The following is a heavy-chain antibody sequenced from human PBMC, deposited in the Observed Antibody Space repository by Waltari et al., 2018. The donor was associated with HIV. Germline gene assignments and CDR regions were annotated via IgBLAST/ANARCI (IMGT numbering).Heavy chain of an antibody. J-gene: IGHJ6*02. CDR3: AKDAASIHYYGMDV. Sequence: EMQLVESGGGLVQPGRSLRLSCAASGFNFAHYALSWVRQAPGKGLGWVSGISWNSEIIGYAGSVKCRFTISRVNAKNSLYLQMNSLGAEDTALYYCAKDAASIHYYGMDVWGQGTTVTVS. D-gene: IGHD2-2*01. CDR2: ISWNSEII. V-gene: IGHV3-9*01. CDR1: GFNFAHYA.